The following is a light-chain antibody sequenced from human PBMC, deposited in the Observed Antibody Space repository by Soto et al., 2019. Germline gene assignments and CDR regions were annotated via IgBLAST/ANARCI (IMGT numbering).Light chain of an antibody. J-gene: IGLJ2*01. Sequence: QSVLTQPPSASGSPGQSVTISCTGTSSDVGGYNSVSWYQQHPGKAPKLMIYEVSKRPSGVPDRFSGSKSGTTASLTVSGLQAEDEADYYCSSYAGSNMVFGGGPQLTV. CDR3: SSYAGSNMV. CDR2: EVS. CDR1: SSDVGGYNS. V-gene: IGLV2-8*01.